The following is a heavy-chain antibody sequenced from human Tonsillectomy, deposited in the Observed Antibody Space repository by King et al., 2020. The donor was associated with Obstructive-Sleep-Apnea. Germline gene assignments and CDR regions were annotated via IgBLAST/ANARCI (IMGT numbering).Heavy chain of an antibody. J-gene: IGHJ3*02. CDR2: IYPGDSDT. CDR3: ARMVVPSRRDDAFDM. Sequence: VQLVESGAEVKKPGESLKISCQGSGYSFTTYWIGWVRQMPGKGLEYMGIIYPGDSDTRYSPSFEGQVTISADKSLNTAYLQWNSLKASDNGMYYCARMVVPSRRDDAFDMWGQGTMVTVSS. D-gene: IGHD2-15*01. V-gene: IGHV5-51*01. CDR1: GYSFTTYW.